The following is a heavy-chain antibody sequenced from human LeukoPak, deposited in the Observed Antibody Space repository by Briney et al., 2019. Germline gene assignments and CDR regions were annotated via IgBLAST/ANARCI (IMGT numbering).Heavy chain of an antibody. CDR3: AREGVVVAEFDY. J-gene: IGHJ4*02. D-gene: IGHD2-15*01. Sequence: GSLRLSCAASGFTFSSYGMHWVRQAPAKGREWVAVIWYDGSNKYYADSVKGRFTISRDNSKNTLYLQMNSLRAEDTAVYYCAREGVVVAEFDYWGQGTLVTVSS. CDR1: GFTFSSYG. V-gene: IGHV3-33*08. CDR2: IWYDGSNK.